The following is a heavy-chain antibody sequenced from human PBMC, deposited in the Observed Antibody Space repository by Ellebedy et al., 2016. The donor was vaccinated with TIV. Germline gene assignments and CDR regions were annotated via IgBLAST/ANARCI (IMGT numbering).Heavy chain of an antibody. D-gene: IGHD1-7*01. CDR1: GGTFSSYT. V-gene: IGHV1-69*13. Sequence: SVKVSCXASGGTFSSYTISWVQQAPGQGLEWMGGIIPISDTANYAQKFQGRVTITADESTSTAYMELSSLRSEDTAVYYCAREAGNYAHFDYWGQGTLVIVSS. CDR3: AREAGNYAHFDY. J-gene: IGHJ4*02. CDR2: IIPISDTA.